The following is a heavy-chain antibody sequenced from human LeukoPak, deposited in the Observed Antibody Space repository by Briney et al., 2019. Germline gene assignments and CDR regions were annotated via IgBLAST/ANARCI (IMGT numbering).Heavy chain of an antibody. V-gene: IGHV4-59*08. Sequence: SETLSLTCTVSGGSISSYYWSWIRQPPGKGLEWIGYIYYSGYTNYNPSLKSRVTISVDTSKNQFSLKLSSVTAADTAVYYCARRKRATVTTRVSRWFDPWGQGTLVTVSS. CDR2: IYYSGYT. CDR3: ARRKRATVTTRVSRWFDP. J-gene: IGHJ5*02. CDR1: GGSISSYY. D-gene: IGHD4-17*01.